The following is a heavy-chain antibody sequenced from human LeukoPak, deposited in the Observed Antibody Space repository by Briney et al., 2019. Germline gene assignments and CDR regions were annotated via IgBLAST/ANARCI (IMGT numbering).Heavy chain of an antibody. Sequence: ASVKLSCKASGYTFTGYYMYWVRHAHAPGLELKGWINTNSGGTNYAQKFQGRVTMTRDTSISTAYMELSRIRSDDTAVYYWARGLVYYDFWSGYLYYFDYWGQGTLVTVSS. CDR2: INTNSGGT. CDR3: ARGLVYYDFWSGYLYYFDY. V-gene: IGHV1-2*02. CDR1: GYTFTGYY. J-gene: IGHJ4*02. D-gene: IGHD3-3*01.